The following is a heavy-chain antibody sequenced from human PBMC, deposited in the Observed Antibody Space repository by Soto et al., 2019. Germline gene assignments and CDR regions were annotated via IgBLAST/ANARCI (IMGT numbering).Heavy chain of an antibody. Sequence: PSETLSLTCAVYGGSFTGYYWSWTRQPPGKGLEWIGEINHSGSTNYNPSLKSRVTISVDTSKNQFSLKLSSVTAADTAVYYCARNGPRYSYRSSGTWFDPRGQGTLVTVSS. CDR1: GGSFTGYY. J-gene: IGHJ5*02. D-gene: IGHD5-18*01. CDR2: INHSGST. CDR3: ARNGPRYSYRSSGTWFDP. V-gene: IGHV4-34*01.